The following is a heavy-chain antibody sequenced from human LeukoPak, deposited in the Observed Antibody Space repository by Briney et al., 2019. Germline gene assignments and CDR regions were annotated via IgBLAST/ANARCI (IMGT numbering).Heavy chain of an antibody. J-gene: IGHJ4*02. CDR2: MNPNSGNT. CDR1: GYTFTNYD. V-gene: IGHV1-8*01. CDR3: ARVSLGYCSGGTCYFQDH. Sequence: ASVKVSCKASGYTFTNYDINWVRRATGQGLEWMGWMNPNSGNTGYAQKFQGRVTMTRSTSVSTAYMELSSLTSEDTAVYYCARVSLGYCSGGTCYFQDHWGQGTLVTVSS. D-gene: IGHD2-15*01.